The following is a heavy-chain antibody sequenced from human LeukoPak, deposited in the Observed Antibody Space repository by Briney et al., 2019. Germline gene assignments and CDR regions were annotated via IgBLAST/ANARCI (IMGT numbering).Heavy chain of an antibody. J-gene: IGHJ4*02. CDR1: GGSFSGYY. D-gene: IGHD3-10*01. V-gene: IGHV4-34*01. CDR3: ARGRYYGSGSYRYFDY. CDR2: IHHSGST. Sequence: SETLSLTCAVYGGSFSGYYWSWIRQPPGKGLEWIGEIHHSGSTNYNPSLKSRVTISVDTSKNQFSLKLSSVSAADTAVYYCARGRYYGSGSYRYFDYWGQGTPVTVSS.